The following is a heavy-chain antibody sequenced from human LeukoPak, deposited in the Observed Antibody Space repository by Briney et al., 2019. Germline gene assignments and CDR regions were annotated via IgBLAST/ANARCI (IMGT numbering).Heavy chain of an antibody. Sequence: SETLSLTCTVSGGSISSYYWSWIRQPPGKGLEWIGYIYYSGSTNYNPSLKSRVTISVNTSKNQFSLKLSSVTAADTAVYYCARGHSGYDYHFDYWGQGTLVTVSS. CDR3: ARGHSGYDYHFDY. CDR1: GGSISSYY. V-gene: IGHV4-59*01. J-gene: IGHJ4*02. D-gene: IGHD5-12*01. CDR2: IYYSGST.